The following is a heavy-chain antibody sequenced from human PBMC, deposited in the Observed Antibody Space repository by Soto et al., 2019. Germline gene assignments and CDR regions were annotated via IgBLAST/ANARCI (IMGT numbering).Heavy chain of an antibody. J-gene: IGHJ4*02. CDR3: PRRPSSDYSDPHDF. V-gene: IGHV4-34*01. Sequence: PSETMSLTWAVYGGSFSSYHWTWISQPQRRGLDWIGEITNRGSPTNNPSLKIPVTISVYTSKNQFSLNLMSVTAADTSLYYCPRRPSSDYSDPHDFWGQGTLVTVSS. CDR2: ITNRGSP. D-gene: IGHD4-17*01. CDR1: GGSFSSYH.